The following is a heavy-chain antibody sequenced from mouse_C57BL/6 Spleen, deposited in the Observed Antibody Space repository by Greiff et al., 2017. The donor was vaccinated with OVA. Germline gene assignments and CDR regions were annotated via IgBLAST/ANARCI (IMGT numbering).Heavy chain of an antibody. CDR3: ARHSNYEHYFDY. J-gene: IGHJ2*01. CDR2: ISGGGGNT. Sequence: EVNLVESGGGLVKPGGSLKLSCAASGFTFSSYTMSWVRQTPEKRLEWVATISGGGGNTYYPDSVKGRFTISRDNAKNTLYLQMSSLRSEDTALYYCARHSNYEHYFDYWGQGTTLTVSS. CDR1: GFTFSSYT. D-gene: IGHD2-5*01. V-gene: IGHV5-9*01.